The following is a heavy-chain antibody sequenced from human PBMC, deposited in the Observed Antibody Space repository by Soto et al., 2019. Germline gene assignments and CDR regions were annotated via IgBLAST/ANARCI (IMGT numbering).Heavy chain of an antibody. Sequence: SETLSLTCTVSGGSISSYYWSWIRQPPGKGLEWIGYIYYSGSTNYNPSLKSRVTISVDTSKNQFSLKLSSVTAADTAVYYCARSDLFGEAPVGAFDIWGQGTMVTVSS. CDR1: GGSISSYY. D-gene: IGHD3-10*01. CDR3: ARSDLFGEAPVGAFDI. V-gene: IGHV4-59*01. J-gene: IGHJ3*02. CDR2: IYYSGST.